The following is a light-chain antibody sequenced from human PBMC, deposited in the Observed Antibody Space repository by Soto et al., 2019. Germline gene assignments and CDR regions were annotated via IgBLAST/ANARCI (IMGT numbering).Light chain of an antibody. J-gene: IGKJ5*01. Sequence: EIVLAESPGILSLSPGERATLSCRASQSVSNDFLAWYQQKPGQAPRLLIYGASTRATDVPDRFSGSGSGADFTLTISRLEPEDFAVYYCQQYGSSPITFGQGTLLEIK. CDR2: GAS. CDR1: QSVSNDF. CDR3: QQYGSSPIT. V-gene: IGKV3-20*01.